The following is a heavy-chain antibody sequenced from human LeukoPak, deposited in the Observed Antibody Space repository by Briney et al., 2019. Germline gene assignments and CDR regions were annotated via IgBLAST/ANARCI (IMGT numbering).Heavy chain of an antibody. CDR1: GFSVSNYY. D-gene: IGHD4-17*01. J-gene: IGHJ4*02. CDR2: ISTGGGT. V-gene: IGHV3-66*01. CDR3: ARGGITDYGDYSSFDF. Sequence: GGSLRLSCVASGFSVSNYYMSWVRQAPGKGLEWVSVISTGGGTSYKDSVKGRFTFSRDNSKNTLFLQMNSLRAEDTGVYYCARGGITDYGDYSSFDFWGQGTLLTVSS.